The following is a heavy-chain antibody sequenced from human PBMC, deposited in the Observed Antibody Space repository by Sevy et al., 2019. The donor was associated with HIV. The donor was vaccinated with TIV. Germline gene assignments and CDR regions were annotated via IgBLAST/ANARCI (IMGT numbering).Heavy chain of an antibody. CDR1: GGSISSDNF. D-gene: IGHD3-22*01. CDR2: IYHSGST. CDR3: ASLQGEYSDRDALSMFFFDY. Sequence: SETLSLTCAVSGGSISSDNFWSWVRQPPGKGLEWIGDIYHSGSTNCSPSLGSRVTMSVDKSKNQFSLRLTSVTAADTAVYFCASLQGEYSDRDALSMFFFDYWGQGALVTVSS. J-gene: IGHJ4*02. V-gene: IGHV4-4*02.